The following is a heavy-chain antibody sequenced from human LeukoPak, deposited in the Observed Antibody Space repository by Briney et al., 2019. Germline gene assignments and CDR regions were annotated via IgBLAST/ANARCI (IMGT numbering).Heavy chain of an antibody. J-gene: IGHJ5*02. CDR1: GYTFTGYY. CDR2: INPNSGGT. CDR3: ARGGSSGWYVQNYFDT. Sequence: GASVKVSCKASGYTFTGYYLHWVRQAPGQGLEWMGWINPNSGGTNYAQTFRGRVTMTRDTSISTAYMELSRLRSDDTAVYYCARGGSSGWYVQNYFDTWGQGTLVTVSS. V-gene: IGHV1-2*02. D-gene: IGHD6-19*01.